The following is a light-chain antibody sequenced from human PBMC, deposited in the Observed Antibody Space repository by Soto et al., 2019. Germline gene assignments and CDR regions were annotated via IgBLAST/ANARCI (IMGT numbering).Light chain of an antibody. V-gene: IGLV2-11*01. J-gene: IGLJ1*01. CDR2: DVT. CDR3: FSFTTTSTHV. Sequence: QSVLAQPRSVSGSPGQSVTISCTGTSSDVGAYKYVSWYQHYPGEAPKVMIYDVTQRPSGVSNRFSGSKSGNTAYLTISGLQVEDEAEYFCFSFTTTSTHVFGTGTKVTVL. CDR1: SSDVGAYKY.